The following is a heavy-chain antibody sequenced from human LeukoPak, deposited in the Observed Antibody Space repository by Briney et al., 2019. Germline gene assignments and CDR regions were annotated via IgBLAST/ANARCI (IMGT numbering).Heavy chain of an antibody. Sequence: GGSLRLSCAASGFTFNSFGMRWVRQAPGKGLEWVADIWYDGSNKYYADSVMGRFTISRDNSKNTLYLQMNSLRAEDTAVYYCARDEYYDGNGYYYRSDAFDIWGQGTMVTVSS. CDR3: ARDEYYDGNGYYYRSDAFDI. J-gene: IGHJ3*02. CDR1: GFTFNSFG. D-gene: IGHD3-22*01. CDR2: IWYDGSNK. V-gene: IGHV3-33*01.